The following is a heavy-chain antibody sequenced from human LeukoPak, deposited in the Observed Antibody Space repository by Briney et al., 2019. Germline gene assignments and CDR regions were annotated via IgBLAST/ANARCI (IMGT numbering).Heavy chain of an antibody. CDR2: ISYDGSNK. D-gene: IGHD2-2*02. Sequence: PGRSLRLSCAASGYTFSSYAMNWVRQAPGKGLEWVAVISYDGSNKYYADSVEGRFTISRDNSKNTLYMQMNSLRAEDTAVYYCARNTPAPDVWGKGTTVTVSS. CDR3: ARNTPAPDV. J-gene: IGHJ6*04. V-gene: IGHV3-30*01. CDR1: GYTFSSYA.